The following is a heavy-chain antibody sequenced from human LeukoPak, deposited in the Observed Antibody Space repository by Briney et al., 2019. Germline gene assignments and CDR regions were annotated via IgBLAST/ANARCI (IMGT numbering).Heavy chain of an antibody. Sequence: PSETLSLTCNVSGASISNKFWSWIRHPPGKGLEWIGYNSYTGTTNYNPSLQSRVTISVDTSKNQLSLRVTSMTAADTAVYYCARDTSGYYGRYESWGQGILVTVSS. CDR1: GASISNKF. J-gene: IGHJ4*02. V-gene: IGHV4-59*01. D-gene: IGHD3-3*01. CDR3: ARDTSGYYGRYES. CDR2: NSYTGTT.